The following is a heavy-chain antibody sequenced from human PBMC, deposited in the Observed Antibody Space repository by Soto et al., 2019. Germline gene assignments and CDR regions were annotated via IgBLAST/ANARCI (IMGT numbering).Heavy chain of an antibody. D-gene: IGHD2-2*01. CDR2: IYYSGST. V-gene: IGHV4-59*11. Sequence: PSETLSLTCTVSGGSISSHYWSWIRQPPGKGLEWIGYIYYSGSTNYNPSLKSRVTISVDTSKNQFSLKLSSVTAADTAVYYCARGCSSTSCYWGRTWFDPRGQGTLVTVSS. J-gene: IGHJ5*02. CDR1: GGSISSHY. CDR3: ARGCSSTSCYWGRTWFDP.